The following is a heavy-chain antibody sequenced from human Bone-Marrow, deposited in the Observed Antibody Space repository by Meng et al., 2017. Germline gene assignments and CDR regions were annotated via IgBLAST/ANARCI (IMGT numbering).Heavy chain of an antibody. CDR3: ARTYDFWSGPFDY. V-gene: IGHV3-30*14. D-gene: IGHD3-3*01. Sequence: GGSLRPSCAASGFTFSSYAMHWVRQAPGKGLEWVAVISYDGSNKYYADSVKGRFTITRDNSKNTLCLQMNSLRAEDTAVYYCARTYDFWSGPFDYWGQGTLVTVSS. CDR1: GFTFSSYA. CDR2: ISYDGSNK. J-gene: IGHJ4*02.